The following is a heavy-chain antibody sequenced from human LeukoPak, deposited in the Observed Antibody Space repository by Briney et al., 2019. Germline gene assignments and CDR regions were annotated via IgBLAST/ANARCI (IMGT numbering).Heavy chain of an antibody. CDR2: ISRSGSII. J-gene: IGHJ6*02. V-gene: IGHV3-48*03. Sequence: GGSLRLSCAASGFTFSNYEVNWVRQAPGKGLEWVSYISRSGSIIYSADSVKGRFTISRDNSKNTLYLQMSSLRAEDTAVYFCVRGYSFGPYGMDVWGQGTTVTVSS. CDR1: GFTFSNYE. D-gene: IGHD2-15*01. CDR3: VRGYSFGPYGMDV.